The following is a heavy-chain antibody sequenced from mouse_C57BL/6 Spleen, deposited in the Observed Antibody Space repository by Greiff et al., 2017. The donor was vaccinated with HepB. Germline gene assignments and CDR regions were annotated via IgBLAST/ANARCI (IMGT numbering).Heavy chain of an antibody. D-gene: IGHD2-2*01. V-gene: IGHV1-52*01. Sequence: QVQLQQPGAELVRPGSSVKLSCKASGYTFTSYWMHWVKQRPIQGLEWIGNIDPSDSETHYNQKFKDKATLTVDKSSSTAYMQRSSLTSEDSAVYYCAASWLPYYFDYWGQGTTLTVSS. CDR2: IDPSDSET. J-gene: IGHJ2*01. CDR1: GYTFTSYW. CDR3: AASWLPYYFDY.